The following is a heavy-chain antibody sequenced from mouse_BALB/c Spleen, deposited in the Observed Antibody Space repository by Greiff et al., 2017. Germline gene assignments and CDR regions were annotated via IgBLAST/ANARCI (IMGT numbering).Heavy chain of an antibody. CDR1: GFTFSSFG. Sequence: EVKLVESGGGLVQPGGSRKLSCAASGFTFSSFGMHWVRQAPEKGLEWVAYISSGSSTIYYADTVKGRFTIARDNPKNTLFLQMTSLRSEDTAMYYCARGSSLYYAMDYWGQGTSVTVSS. V-gene: IGHV5-17*02. D-gene: IGHD1-1*01. CDR2: ISSGSSTI. J-gene: IGHJ4*01. CDR3: ARGSSLYYAMDY.